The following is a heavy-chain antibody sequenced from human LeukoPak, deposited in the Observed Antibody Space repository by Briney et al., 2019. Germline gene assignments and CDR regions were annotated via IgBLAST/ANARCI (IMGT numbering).Heavy chain of an antibody. D-gene: IGHD2-21*01. CDR1: GFTFSSYA. Sequence: PGGSLRLSXAASGFTFSSYAMSWVRQTPGKGLEWVSAISGSGGSTYYADSVKGRFTISRDNSKNTLYLQMNSLRAEDTAVYYCAKGSGEVVIADEDYWGQGTLVTVSS. CDR3: AKGSGEVVIADEDY. CDR2: ISGSGGST. J-gene: IGHJ4*02. V-gene: IGHV3-23*01.